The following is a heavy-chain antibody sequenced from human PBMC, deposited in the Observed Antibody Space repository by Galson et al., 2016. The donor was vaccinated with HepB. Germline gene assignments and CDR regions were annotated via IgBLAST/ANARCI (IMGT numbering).Heavy chain of an antibody. V-gene: IGHV3-23*01. J-gene: IGHJ3*02. CDR1: GLTYSSLA. CDR3: ASQGYCGGDCYKGLGAFDI. D-gene: IGHD2-21*02. Sequence: SLRLSCAASGLTYSSLAMSWVRQAPGKGLEWVSGISGSGGSTYYADSAQGRFTITRDSSLYPQMNSLRVEDTAVYYCASQGYCGGDCYKGLGAFDIWGPGTMVTVSS. CDR2: ISGSGGST.